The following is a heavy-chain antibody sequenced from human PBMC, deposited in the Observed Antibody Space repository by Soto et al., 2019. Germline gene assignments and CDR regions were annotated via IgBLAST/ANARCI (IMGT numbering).Heavy chain of an antibody. V-gene: IGHV1-46*01. CDR1: GYTFTNYY. J-gene: IGHJ6*02. CDR2: INPSDGST. CDR3: ARGLPDPFMFFGDYIYALDF. D-gene: IGHD3-3*01. Sequence: ASVKVSCKASGYTFTNYYVHWVRQAPGQGLEWMGIINPSDGSTRYAQEFQVRVTMTRDTSTSTVYMDLSSLRSEDTAVYYCARGLPDPFMFFGDYIYALDFWGLGTTVTVS.